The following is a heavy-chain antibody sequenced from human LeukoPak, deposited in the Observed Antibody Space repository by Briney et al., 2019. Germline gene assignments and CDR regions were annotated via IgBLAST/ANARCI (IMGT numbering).Heavy chain of an antibody. CDR2: ISSSSSYI. V-gene: IGHV3-21*01. CDR1: GFTFSSYS. CDR3: ARDPEGEIFGVVTYFDY. D-gene: IGHD3-3*01. J-gene: IGHJ4*02. Sequence: PGGSLRLSCAASGFTFSSYSMNWVRQAPGKWLEWVSSISSSSSYIYYADSVKGRFTISRDNAKNSLYLQMNSLRAEDTAVYYCARDPEGEIFGVVTYFDYWGQGTLVTVSS.